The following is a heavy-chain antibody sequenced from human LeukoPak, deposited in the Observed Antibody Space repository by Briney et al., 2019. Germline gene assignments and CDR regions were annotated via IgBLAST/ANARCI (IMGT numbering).Heavy chain of an antibody. CDR3: ARELGEFIEGFNYGAFDI. CDR1: GFTFSSYE. V-gene: IGHV3-48*03. Sequence: AGGSLRLSCAASGFTFSSYEMNWVRQAPGKGLEWVSYISSSGTSIYYAESVQGRFTISRDNAKNSLYLQMNSLSAEDTAVYYCARELGEFIEGFNYGAFDIWGQGTMVTVSS. D-gene: IGHD5-24*01. CDR2: ISSSGTSI. J-gene: IGHJ3*02.